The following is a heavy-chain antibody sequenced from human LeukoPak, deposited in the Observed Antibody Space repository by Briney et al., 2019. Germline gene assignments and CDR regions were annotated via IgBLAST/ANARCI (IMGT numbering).Heavy chain of an antibody. CDR3: ARGGVVPAAIDY. CDR1: GGTFSGYA. CDR2: IIPILGIA. D-gene: IGHD2-2*01. V-gene: IGHV1-69*04. Sequence: SVKVSCKASGGTFSGYAISWVRQAPGQGLEWMGRIIPILGIANYAQKFQGRVTITADKSTSTAYMELSSLRSEDTAVYYCARGGVVPAAIDYWGQGTLATVSS. J-gene: IGHJ4*02.